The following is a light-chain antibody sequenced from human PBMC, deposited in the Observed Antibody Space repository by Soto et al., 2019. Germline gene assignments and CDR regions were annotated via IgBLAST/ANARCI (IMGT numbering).Light chain of an antibody. CDR2: QVT. Sequence: QSALTQPASVSGSLGQSITISCTGTTRDIAGYNYISWYQQLPGKAPKLMIYQVTIRPSGISNRFSGSKSGNTASLTISGLQAEDEADYYCTSFSSSTSLEVFGTGTKVAVL. J-gene: IGLJ1*01. CDR1: TRDIAGYNY. CDR3: TSFSSSTSLEV. V-gene: IGLV2-14*01.